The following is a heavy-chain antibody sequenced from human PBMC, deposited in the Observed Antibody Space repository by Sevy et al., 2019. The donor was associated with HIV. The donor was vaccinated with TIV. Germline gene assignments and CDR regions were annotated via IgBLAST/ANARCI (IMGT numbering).Heavy chain of an antibody. CDR2: ISSSANYI. J-gene: IGHJ3*02. Sequence: GGSLRLSCSASGFTFSTYTMNWVRQAPGKGLEWVSSISSSANYIYYADSLKGRFTISRDNAKNSLYLQMNSLRAEDTAVYYCARPYGSGSLEAFDICGQGTMVTVSS. CDR3: ARPYGSGSLEAFDI. V-gene: IGHV3-21*01. CDR1: GFTFSTYT. D-gene: IGHD3-10*01.